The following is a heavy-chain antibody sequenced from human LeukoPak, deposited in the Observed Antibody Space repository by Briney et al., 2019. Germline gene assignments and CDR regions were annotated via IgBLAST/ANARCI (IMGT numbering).Heavy chain of an antibody. CDR1: GFTFSSYE. D-gene: IGHD6-19*01. CDR3: ARDEVWDSSGWYGVSFDY. Sequence: GGSLRLSCAASGFTFSSYEMNWVRQAPGKGLEWVSYISSSGSTIYYADSVKGRFTISRDNAKNSLYLQMNSLRAEDTAVYYCARDEVWDSSGWYGVSFDYWGQGTLVTVSS. V-gene: IGHV3-48*03. CDR2: ISSSGSTI. J-gene: IGHJ4*02.